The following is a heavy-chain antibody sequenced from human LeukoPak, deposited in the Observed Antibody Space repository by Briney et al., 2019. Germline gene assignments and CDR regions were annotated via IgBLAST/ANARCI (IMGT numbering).Heavy chain of an antibody. V-gene: IGHV5-51*01. CDR1: PYSFNTYW. J-gene: IGHJ4*02. Sequence: GESLKISCKGSPYSFNTYWIGWVRQMPGKGLEWMGIIYVGDSDTRYSPSFQGQVTISADKNTAYLEWSSLKASDTAMYYCARRVFCSSTTCNTDGLDSWGQGTLVTVSS. D-gene: IGHD2-2*02. CDR3: ARRVFCSSTTCNTDGLDS. CDR2: IYVGDSDT.